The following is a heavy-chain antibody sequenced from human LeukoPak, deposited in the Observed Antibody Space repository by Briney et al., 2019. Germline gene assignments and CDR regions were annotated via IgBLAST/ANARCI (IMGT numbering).Heavy chain of an antibody. CDR3: ARGEPHPGSFY. CDR2: MNPNSGAT. Sequence: ASVKVSCKASGYTFTSYDINWLRQATGQGPEWMGWMNPNSGATGYAQKFQGRVTMTRSTSINTAYMELSSLRSEDTAVYYCARGEPHPGSFYWGQGTLVTVSS. J-gene: IGHJ4*02. D-gene: IGHD1-14*01. V-gene: IGHV1-8*01. CDR1: GYTFTSYD.